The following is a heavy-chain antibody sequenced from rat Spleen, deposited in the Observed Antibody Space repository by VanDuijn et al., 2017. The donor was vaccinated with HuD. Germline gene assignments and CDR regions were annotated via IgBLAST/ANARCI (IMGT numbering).Heavy chain of an antibody. CDR1: GFTFSHYG. D-gene: IGHD1-6*01. CDR2: ISTNGGST. CDR3: TRAIYTTDYYYAKGYYVMDA. Sequence: EVQLVESGGGLVQPGRSMKLSCAASGFTFSHYGMAWVRQAPTKGLEWVATISTNGGSTYYRDSVKGRFTISRDKAKSTLYLQMNSLRSEDTATYYCTRAIYTTDYYYAKGYYVMDAWGQGASVTVSS. J-gene: IGHJ4*01. V-gene: IGHV5-25*01.